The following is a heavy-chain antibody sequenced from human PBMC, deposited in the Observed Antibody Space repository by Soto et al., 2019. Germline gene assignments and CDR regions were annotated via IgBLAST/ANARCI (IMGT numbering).Heavy chain of an antibody. V-gene: IGHV3-48*02. D-gene: IGHD2-2*01. CDR3: ASLIIGYCSSTSCYAYYYYGMDV. Sequence: GGSLRLSCAASGFTFSSYSMNWVRQAPGKGLEWVSYISSSSSTIYYADSVKGRFTISRDNAKNSLYLQMNSLRDEDTAVYYCASLIIGYCSSTSCYAYYYYGMDVWGQGTTVTVSS. CDR2: ISSSSSTI. CDR1: GFTFSSYS. J-gene: IGHJ6*02.